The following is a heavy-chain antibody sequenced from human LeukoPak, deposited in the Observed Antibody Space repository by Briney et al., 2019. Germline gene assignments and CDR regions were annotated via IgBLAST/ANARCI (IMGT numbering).Heavy chain of an antibody. J-gene: IGHJ6*03. Sequence: PGGSLRLSCAASGFSVSANYITWVRQAPGKGLEWVSSISSSSSYIYYADSVKGRFTISRDNAKNSLYLQMNSLRAEDTAVYYCARDFNDFWSGYWGQYYYYYYMDVWGKGTTVTVSS. V-gene: IGHV3-21*01. D-gene: IGHD3-3*01. CDR1: GFSVSANY. CDR2: ISSSSSYI. CDR3: ARDFNDFWSGYWGQYYYYYYMDV.